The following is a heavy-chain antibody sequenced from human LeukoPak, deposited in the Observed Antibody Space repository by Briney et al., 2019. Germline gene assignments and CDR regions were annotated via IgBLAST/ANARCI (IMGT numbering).Heavy chain of an antibody. V-gene: IGHV4-61*01. CDR3: ARVRSIAAAGTGEYLDY. CDR1: GGSVSSGSYY. Sequence: SETLSLTCTVSGGSVSSGSYYWSWIRQPPGKGLEWIVYIYYSGSTNYNPSLKSRVTISVDTSKNQFSLKLSSVTAADAAVYYCARVRSIAAAGTGEYLDYWGQGTLVTVSS. CDR2: IYYSGST. D-gene: IGHD6-13*01. J-gene: IGHJ4*02.